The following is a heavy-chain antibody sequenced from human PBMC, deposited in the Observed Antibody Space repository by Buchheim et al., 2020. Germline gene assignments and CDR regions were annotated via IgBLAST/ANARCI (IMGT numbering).Heavy chain of an antibody. D-gene: IGHD3-3*01. CDR1: GGSLSGYY. V-gene: IGHV4-59*01. CDR2: IFYTSTT. CDR3: ARGTPLHFGVLSFHD. J-gene: IGHJ2*01. Sequence: QAQLQESGPGLVKPSETLSLSCSVSGGSLSGYYWNWIRQSPTKGLEWLGYIFYTSTTDYNPSLRGRLTISVDPSENQFSLKLTSVTTADTAVYYCARGTPLHFGVLSFHDGGR.